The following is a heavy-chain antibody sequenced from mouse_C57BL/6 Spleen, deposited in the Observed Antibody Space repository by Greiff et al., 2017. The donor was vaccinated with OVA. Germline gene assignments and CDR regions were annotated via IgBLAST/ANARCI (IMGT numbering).Heavy chain of an antibody. CDR2: INPSNGGT. D-gene: IGHD3-2*02. V-gene: IGHV1-53*01. CDR3: ARVTAQAPYAMDY. Sequence: QVQLQQSGTELVKPGASVKLSCKASGYTFTSYWMHWVKQRPGQGLEWIGNINPSNGGTNYNEKFKSKATLTVDKSSSTAYMQLSSLTSEDSAVYYCARVTAQAPYAMDYWGQGTSVTVSS. J-gene: IGHJ4*01. CDR1: GYTFTSYW.